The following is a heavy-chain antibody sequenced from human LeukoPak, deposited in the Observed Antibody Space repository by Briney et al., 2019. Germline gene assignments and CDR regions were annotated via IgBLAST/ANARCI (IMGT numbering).Heavy chain of an antibody. CDR3: ASFGYDILTGRIGSTDY. CDR1: GGTFSGYA. V-gene: IGHV1-69*05. CDR2: IIPIFGTA. J-gene: IGHJ4*02. D-gene: IGHD3-9*01. Sequence: ASVKVSCKASGGTFSGYAISWVRQAPGQGLEWMGGIIPIFGTANYAQKFQGRVTITTDESTSTAYMELSSLRSEDTAVYYCASFGYDILTGRIGSTDYWGQGTLVTVSS.